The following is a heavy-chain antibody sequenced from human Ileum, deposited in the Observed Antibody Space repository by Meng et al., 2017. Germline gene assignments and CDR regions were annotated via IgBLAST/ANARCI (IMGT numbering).Heavy chain of an antibody. CDR1: GGSISSGEYC. D-gene: IGHD3-3*02. CDR3: ARHGHFTPDKYYFDS. J-gene: IGHJ4*03. Sequence: QVQLQESGPGLLKPSETLSLSCPVSGGSISSGEYCWGWIRPPPGKGLEWIGSVYFTGYTYYSPSLMSRVTISVETSKNQFSLRLTSVTAADTGLYLCARHGHFTPDKYYFDSWGQGTLVTVSS. CDR2: VYFTGYT. V-gene: IGHV4-39*01.